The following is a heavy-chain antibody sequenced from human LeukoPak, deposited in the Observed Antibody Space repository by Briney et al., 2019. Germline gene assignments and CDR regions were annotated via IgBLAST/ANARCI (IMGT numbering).Heavy chain of an antibody. D-gene: IGHD3/OR15-3a*01. CDR1: GFTFNNYA. CDR2: ISGSGDTT. Sequence: GGSLRLSCAASGFTFNNYAMSWVRQAPGRGLDWVSIISGSGDTTYYADSVKGRFTISRDNSKNTLFLQMNSLRAEDTAIYYCARDGRFSDWIFSGFMDVWGKGTTVTVSS. CDR3: ARDGRFSDWIFSGFMDV. V-gene: IGHV3-23*01. J-gene: IGHJ6*03.